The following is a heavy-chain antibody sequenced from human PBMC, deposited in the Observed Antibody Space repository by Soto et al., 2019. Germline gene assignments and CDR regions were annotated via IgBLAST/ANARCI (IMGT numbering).Heavy chain of an antibody. Sequence: QIQLQESGPGVVKPSETLSLTCTLSGGSIDSYYWSWIRKSPDKGLEWIGYADHKGRTSYNPSLNARVTISVDTSKKQISLTLNSVTAADTAVYHCARLRTTDPYLDYWGQGTLVNVPS. J-gene: IGHJ4*02. CDR2: ADHKGRT. CDR3: ARLRTTDPYLDY. D-gene: IGHD4-17*01. V-gene: IGHV4-59*08. CDR1: GGSIDSYY.